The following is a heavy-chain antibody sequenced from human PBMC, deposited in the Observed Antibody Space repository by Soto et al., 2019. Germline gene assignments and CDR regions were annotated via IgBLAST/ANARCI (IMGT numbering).Heavy chain of an antibody. CDR3: ARAHGSGSYAWFDP. CDR1: GGSIRTGGYF. J-gene: IGHJ5*02. Sequence: QVQLQESGPGLVKPSQTLSLNCTVSGGSIRTGGYFWTWIRQRPGKGLEWIGFIDYSGSTFYSPSLRSRATISVDRSKNEFSLRLSSVTAADTAVYYCARAHGSGSYAWFDPWGQGTLVTASS. D-gene: IGHD3-10*01. V-gene: IGHV4-31*03. CDR2: IDYSGST.